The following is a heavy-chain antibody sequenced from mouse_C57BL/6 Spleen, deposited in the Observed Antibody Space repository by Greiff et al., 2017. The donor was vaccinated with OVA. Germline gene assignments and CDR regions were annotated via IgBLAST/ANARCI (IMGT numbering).Heavy chain of an antibody. CDR3: TRGTSYAMDY. CDR2: IDPETGGT. Sequence: VKLQESGAELVRPGASVTLSCKASGYTFTDYEMHWVKQTPVHGLEWIGAIDPETGGTAYNQKFKGKAILTADKSSSTAYMELRSLTSEDSAVYYCTRGTSYAMDYWGQGTSVTVSS. V-gene: IGHV1-15*01. D-gene: IGHD5-1*01. J-gene: IGHJ4*01. CDR1: GYTFTDYE.